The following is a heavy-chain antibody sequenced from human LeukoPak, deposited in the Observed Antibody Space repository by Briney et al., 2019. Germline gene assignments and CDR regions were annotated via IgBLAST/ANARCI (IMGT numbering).Heavy chain of an antibody. J-gene: IGHJ4*02. D-gene: IGHD3-10*01. V-gene: IGHV4-39*01. CDR2: IYHSGST. CDR3: ASMVVPSTYYFDY. Sequence: SETLSLTCTVSTGSINNRNYYWAWIRQSPGKGPEWIGSIYHSGSTYNNPSLTRRVTLSIGTSKSQISLELSPLTPADTATYYCASMVVPSTYYFDYWGQGLLVTVS. CDR1: TGSINNRNYY.